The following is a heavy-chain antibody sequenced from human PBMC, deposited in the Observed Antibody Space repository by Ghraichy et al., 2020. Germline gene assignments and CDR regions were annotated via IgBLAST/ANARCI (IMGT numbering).Heavy chain of an antibody. Sequence: GGSLRLSCAAAGFTFNTSSVNWVRQAPGKGLEWLSYISSGSTSIYYADSVKGRFTISRDNAKNSLYLQMDSLRDEDTALYYCARYYYDSSGHWAFDIWGQGTTATVSS. CDR1: GFTFNTSS. J-gene: IGHJ3*02. CDR2: ISSGSTSI. D-gene: IGHD3-22*01. V-gene: IGHV3-48*02. CDR3: ARYYYDSSGHWAFDI.